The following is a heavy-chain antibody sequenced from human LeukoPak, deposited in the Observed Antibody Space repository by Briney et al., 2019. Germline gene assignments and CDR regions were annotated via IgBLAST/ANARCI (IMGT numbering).Heavy chain of an antibody. V-gene: IGHV3-30*18. D-gene: IGHD2-8*02. CDR1: GFTFSRYG. CDR3: AKEVVLNWFDS. Sequence: GGSLRLSCAASGFTFSRYGMHWVRQAPGKGVEWVAVISYGGTDKYYADSVKGRFTISRDNSKNTLSLQMNSLRAEDTAVYYCAKEVVLNWFDSWGQGTLVTVSS. CDR2: ISYGGTDK. J-gene: IGHJ5*01.